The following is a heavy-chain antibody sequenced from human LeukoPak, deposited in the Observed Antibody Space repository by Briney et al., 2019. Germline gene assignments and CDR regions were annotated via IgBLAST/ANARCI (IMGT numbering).Heavy chain of an antibody. CDR2: ISSSSSYI. CDR3: ARDLSEWELLSPQLDAFDI. J-gene: IGHJ3*02. V-gene: IGHV3-21*01. CDR1: GFTFSSYS. D-gene: IGHD1-26*01. Sequence: GGSLRLSCAASGFTFSSYSMNWVRQAPGKGLEWVSSISSSSSYIYYADSVKGRFTISRDNAKNSLYLQMNSLRAEDTAVYYCARDLSEWELLSPQLDAFDIWGQGTMVTVSS.